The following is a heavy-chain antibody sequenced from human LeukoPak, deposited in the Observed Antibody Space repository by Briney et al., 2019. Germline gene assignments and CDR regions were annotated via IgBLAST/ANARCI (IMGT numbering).Heavy chain of an antibody. Sequence: SETLSLTCTVSGGSISSSSYYWGWIRQPPGKGLEWIGSIYYSRSTYYNPSLKSRVTISVDTSKNQFSLKLSSVTAADTAVYYCARAIAAAFDYWGQGTLVTVSS. D-gene: IGHD6-13*01. CDR2: IYYSRST. CDR1: GGSISSSSYY. CDR3: ARAIAAAFDY. V-gene: IGHV4-39*07. J-gene: IGHJ4*02.